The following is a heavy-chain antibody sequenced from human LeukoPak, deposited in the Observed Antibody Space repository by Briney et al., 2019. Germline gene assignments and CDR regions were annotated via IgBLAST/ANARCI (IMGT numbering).Heavy chain of an antibody. Sequence: SETLSLTCTVSGGSISSYYWSWIRQPPGKGLEWIGYIYYSGSTNYNPSLKSRVTISVHTFKNQFSLKLNSVTAADTAVYYCARALYSSSGVYYYYMDVWGKGTTVTVSS. D-gene: IGHD6-13*01. V-gene: IGHV4-59*01. J-gene: IGHJ6*03. CDR1: GGSISSYY. CDR3: ARALYSSSGVYYYYMDV. CDR2: IYYSGST.